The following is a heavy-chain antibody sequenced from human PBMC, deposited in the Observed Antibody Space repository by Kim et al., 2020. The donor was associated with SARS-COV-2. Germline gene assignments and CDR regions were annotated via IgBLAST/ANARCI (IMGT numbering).Heavy chain of an antibody. CDR3: ARHGTDSSSWFDY. Sequence: GESLKISCKGSGYSFTSYWISWVRQMPGKGLEWMGRIDPSDSYTNYSPSFQGHVTISADKSISTAYLQWSSLKASDTAMYYCARHGTDSSSWFDYWGQGTLVTVSS. J-gene: IGHJ4*02. V-gene: IGHV5-10-1*01. CDR2: IDPSDSYT. CDR1: GYSFTSYW. D-gene: IGHD6-13*01.